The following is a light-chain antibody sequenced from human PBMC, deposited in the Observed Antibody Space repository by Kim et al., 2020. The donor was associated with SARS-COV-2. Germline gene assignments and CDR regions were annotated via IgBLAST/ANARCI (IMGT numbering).Light chain of an antibody. CDR1: SLRSYY. CDR2: GKN. J-gene: IGLJ2*01. V-gene: IGLV3-19*01. Sequence: VALGQSVGITCQGDSLRSYYASWYQQKPGQAPVLVIYGKNNRPSGIPDRFSGSSSGNTASLTITGAHAEDEADYYCNSRDSSGNVVFGGGTQLTVL. CDR3: NSRDSSGNVV.